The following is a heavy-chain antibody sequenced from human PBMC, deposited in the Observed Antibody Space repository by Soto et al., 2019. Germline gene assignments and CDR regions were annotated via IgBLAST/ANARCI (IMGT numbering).Heavy chain of an antibody. CDR1: GFTFSRYS. J-gene: IGHJ6*02. CDR2: VSSSSSHI. Sequence: GGSLRLSCAASGFTFSRYSMNWVRQAAGKGLEWVSSVSSSSSHIYYADSVKGRFTISIDNPDNSLYLQMNSLRADDTAVYFCVIGISDYVVVVAAGLDVVGQGTTLTGSS. CDR3: VIGISDYVVVVAAGLDV. D-gene: IGHD2-2*01. V-gene: IGHV3-21*01.